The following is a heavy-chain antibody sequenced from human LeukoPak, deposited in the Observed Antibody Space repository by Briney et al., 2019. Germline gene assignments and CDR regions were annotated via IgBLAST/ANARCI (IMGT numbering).Heavy chain of an antibody. J-gene: IGHJ5*02. CDR2: IAASGTT. D-gene: IGHD3-3*01. Sequence: SETLSLTCSVSGGSIESYYWSWIRQPPGKGLEFIGYIAASGTTKHNPSLKSRVTLSMDTSKNQFSLKLSSVTAADTAVYYCARFLQDWFDPWGQGTLVTVSS. CDR3: ARFLQDWFDP. V-gene: IGHV4-4*08. CDR1: GGSIESYY.